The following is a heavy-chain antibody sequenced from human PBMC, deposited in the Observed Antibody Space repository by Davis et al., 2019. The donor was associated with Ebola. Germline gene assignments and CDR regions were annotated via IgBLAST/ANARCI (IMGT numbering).Heavy chain of an antibody. CDR2: IWYDGSRK. D-gene: IGHD2-15*01. Sequence: GESLKISCAASGFNFRSYGMHWVRQAPDKGLEWVAVIWYDGSRKYYGDSVKGRFTISRDNSNNLLYLQMNSLRAEDTAVYYCAIPDCSGANCYSVYIKNWGLGTLVTVSS. CDR3: AIPDCSGANCYSVYIKN. CDR1: GFNFRSYG. J-gene: IGHJ4*02. V-gene: IGHV3-33*01.